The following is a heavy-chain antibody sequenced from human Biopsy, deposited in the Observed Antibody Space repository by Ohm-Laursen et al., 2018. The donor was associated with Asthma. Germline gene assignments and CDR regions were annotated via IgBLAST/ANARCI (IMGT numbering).Heavy chain of an antibody. CDR2: IIPISLTP. J-gene: IGHJ3*01. CDR3: ARDPSYFDPSVEGWHL. Sequence: VKISRKDSRDIFSSYGFSWVRQAPGQGLEWMGGIIPISLTPSYARRFRGRVTISADEYTRTAYMELSSLRSEDTAVYYCARDPSYFDPSVEGWHLWGQGTMVTVSS. CDR1: RDIFSSYG. D-gene: IGHD3-22*01. V-gene: IGHV1-69*13.